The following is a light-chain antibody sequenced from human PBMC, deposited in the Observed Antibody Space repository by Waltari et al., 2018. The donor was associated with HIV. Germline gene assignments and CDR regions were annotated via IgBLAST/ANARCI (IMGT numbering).Light chain of an antibody. Sequence: IVLTQSPLSLPVTLGQSASLSCRPRRILRHSIGIDYLFWYKQKAGQSPQLLIHLVTNRASGVPDRFSGSGSGSDFTLKISRVEADDVGIYYCMQALQTPWTFGQGTRV. V-gene: IGKV2-28*01. CDR1: RILRHSIGIDY. CDR2: LVT. J-gene: IGKJ1*01. CDR3: MQALQTPWT.